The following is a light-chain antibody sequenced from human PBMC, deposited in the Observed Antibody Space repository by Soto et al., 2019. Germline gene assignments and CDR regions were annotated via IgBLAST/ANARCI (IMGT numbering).Light chain of an antibody. CDR1: SSDVGAYNF. J-gene: IGLJ1*01. CDR3: RAYAVSRTYV. Sequence: SVLPQPDSVSGYPGQSITISCTGTSSDVGAYNFVSWHQQHPGKAPKLMIYNVYDRPSGISYRFSGSKSGNTASLTISGLQGEDEADYSCRAYAVSRTYVSGPGTKVTVL. CDR2: NVY. V-gene: IGLV2-14*03.